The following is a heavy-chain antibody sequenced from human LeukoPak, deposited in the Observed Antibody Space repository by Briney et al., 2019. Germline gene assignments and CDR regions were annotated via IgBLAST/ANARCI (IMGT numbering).Heavy chain of an antibody. CDR3: TTGVDTYFDY. CDR2: IKSKTDGGTT. Sequence: GGSLRLSCAASGFSFNYYSMNWVRQPPGKGLEWVGRIKSKTDGGTTDYAAPVKGRFTISRDDSKNTLYLQMNSLKTEDTAVYYCTTGVDTYFDYWGQGTLVTVSS. D-gene: IGHD3-10*01. CDR1: GFSFNYYS. V-gene: IGHV3-15*01. J-gene: IGHJ4*02.